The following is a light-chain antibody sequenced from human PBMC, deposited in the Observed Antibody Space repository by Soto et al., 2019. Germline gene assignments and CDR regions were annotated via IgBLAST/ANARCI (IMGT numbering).Light chain of an antibody. CDR3: ETWDSDTRV. V-gene: IGLV4-60*03. J-gene: IGLJ2*01. CDR1: SGHSTYI. Sequence: QLVLTQSSSASASLGSSVKLTCTLNSGHSTYIIAWHQHQPGKAPRYLMKLEGSGSYNKGSGVPDRFSGSSSGADRYLTISSLQSEDEAAYYCETWDSDTRVFGGGTKVTVL. CDR2: LEGSGSY.